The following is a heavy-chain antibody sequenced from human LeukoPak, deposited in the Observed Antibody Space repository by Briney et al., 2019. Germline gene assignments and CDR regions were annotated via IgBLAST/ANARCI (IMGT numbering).Heavy chain of an antibody. J-gene: IGHJ3*02. V-gene: IGHV4-59*08. D-gene: IGHD6-19*01. CDR3: ARQGNIAVARHDAFDI. CDR1: GGSISIYY. CDR2: IYYSGST. Sequence: SETLSLTCTVSGGSISIYYWSWIRQPPGKGLEWIGYIYYSGSTNYNPSLKSRVTISVDTSKNQFSLKLSSVTAADTAVYYCARQGNIAVARHDAFDIWGQGTMVTVSS.